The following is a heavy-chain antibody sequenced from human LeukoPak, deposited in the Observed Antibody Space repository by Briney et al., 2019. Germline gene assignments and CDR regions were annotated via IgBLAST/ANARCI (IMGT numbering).Heavy chain of an antibody. CDR3: AKFPVYYYDSSGYYYFDY. D-gene: IGHD3-22*01. J-gene: IGHJ4*02. V-gene: IGHV3-23*01. CDR2: ISGSGGST. Sequence: GGSLRLSCAASGFTFSSYAVSWVRQAPGKGLEWVSAISGSGGSTYYADSVKGRFTISRDNSKNTLYLQMNSLRAEDTAVYYCAKFPVYYYDSSGYYYFDYWGQGTLVTVSS. CDR1: GFTFSSYA.